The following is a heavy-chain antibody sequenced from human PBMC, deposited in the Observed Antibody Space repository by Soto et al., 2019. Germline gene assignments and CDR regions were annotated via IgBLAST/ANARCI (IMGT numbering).Heavy chain of an antibody. V-gene: IGHV3-23*01. J-gene: IGHJ4*02. CDR3: AKDRERQQLVQKSPYFDY. CDR1: GFTFSSYA. D-gene: IGHD6-13*01. Sequence: EVQLLESGGGLVQPGGSLRLSCAASGFTFSSYAMSWVRQAPGKGLEWVSAISGSGGSTYYADSVKGRFTISRDNSKNTLYLQMNSLRAEDTAVYYCAKDRERQQLVQKSPYFDYWGQGTLVTVSS. CDR2: ISGSGGST.